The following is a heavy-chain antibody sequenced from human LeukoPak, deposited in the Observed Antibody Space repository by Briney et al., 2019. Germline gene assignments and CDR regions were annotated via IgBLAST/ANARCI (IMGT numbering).Heavy chain of an antibody. Sequence: ASVKVSCKASGYTFTGYYMHWVRQAPGQGLEWMGWINPNNGNTIYAQKLQGRVTMTTDTSTNTAYMDLRSLRSDDTAVYYCARGGSGGSGGWFDPWGQGTPVTVSS. CDR3: ARGGSGGSGGWFDP. D-gene: IGHD2-15*01. CDR2: INPNNGNT. J-gene: IGHJ5*02. CDR1: GYTFTGYY. V-gene: IGHV1-18*04.